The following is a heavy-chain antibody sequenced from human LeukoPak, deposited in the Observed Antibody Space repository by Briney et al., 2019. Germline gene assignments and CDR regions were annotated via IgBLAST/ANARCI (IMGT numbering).Heavy chain of an antibody. CDR2: ISGSTGNT. D-gene: IGHD6-13*01. J-gene: IGHJ4*02. V-gene: IGHV1-18*01. CDR3: ARLGVRQQLGYFDY. CDR1: AYSFTRYG. Sequence: ASVRVSCKASAYSFTRYGVSWVRQAPGQGLEWMGWISGSTGNTKYVEKFQGRLTVTADTSTGTAYLDLTKLRIDDTAVYYCARLGVRQQLGYFDYWGQGTLVTVSS.